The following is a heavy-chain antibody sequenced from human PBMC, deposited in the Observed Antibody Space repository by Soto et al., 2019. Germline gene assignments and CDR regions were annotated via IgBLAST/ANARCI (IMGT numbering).Heavy chain of an antibody. D-gene: IGHD6-19*01. V-gene: IGHV4-4*07. CDR2: IYTSASI. Sequence: SETLSLTCSVSGADINTYSWTWIRQPAGKVLEWIGRIYTSASINYNPSLKGRVTLSVDTSTNQVSLRLASVTAADTAIYYCARDREAGYNFYYGMDVWGQGTTVTVSS. J-gene: IGHJ6*02. CDR1: GADINTYS. CDR3: ARDREAGYNFYYGMDV.